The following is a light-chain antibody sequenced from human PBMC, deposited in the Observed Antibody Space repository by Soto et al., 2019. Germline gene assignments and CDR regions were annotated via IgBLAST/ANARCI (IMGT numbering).Light chain of an antibody. J-gene: IGKJ3*01. CDR3: QQYNNWPPGT. CDR2: GAS. Sequence: EIVMTQSPATLSVSPGERATLSCRASQSVSSNLAWYQQKPGQAPRLLIYGASTRATGIPARFSGSGSGTEFTLTISSRQSEDLAVYYCQQYNNWPPGTFGPGTKVDIK. CDR1: QSVSSN. V-gene: IGKV3-15*01.